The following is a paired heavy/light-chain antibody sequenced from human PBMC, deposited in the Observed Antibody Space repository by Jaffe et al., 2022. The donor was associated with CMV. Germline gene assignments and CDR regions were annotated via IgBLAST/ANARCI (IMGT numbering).Light chain of an antibody. J-gene: IGKJ2*01. V-gene: IGKV1-39*01. CDR3: QQSDSAPWFT. Sequence: DIQMTQSPSSLSASVGDRVTITCRASQSITNHLNWYQQKPGKAPRLVIHDASSLHSGVPSRFSGSGSGTDFTLTIGGLQLEDFATYYCQQSDSAPWFTFGQGTKLEI. CDR1: QSITNH. CDR2: DAS.
Heavy chain of an antibody. CDR1: GFTFHDFA. J-gene: IGHJ4*02. D-gene: IGHD1-1*01. CDR2: ISRSADNT. V-gene: IGHV3-23*01. Sequence: EVQLLESGGDLVQPGGSLRLSCTASGFTFHDFAMYWVRQAPGKGLEWVSAISRSADNTFYADSVKGRFTISRDNSKYTLYLQMNRLRSDDAGVYYCAKAGESLKLVRAFVDWGQGTLVSVSS. CDR3: AKAGESLKLVRAFVD.